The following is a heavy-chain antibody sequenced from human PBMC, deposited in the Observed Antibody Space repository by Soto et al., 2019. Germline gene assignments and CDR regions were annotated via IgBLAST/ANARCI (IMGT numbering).Heavy chain of an antibody. CDR2: INAGNGNT. CDR3: ARVGYCSSTSCYGTFDY. Sequence: ASVKVSCKASGYTFTSYAMHWVRQAPGQRLEWMGWINAGNGNTKYSQKFQGRVTITRDTSASTAYMELSSLRSEDTAVYYCARVGYCSSTSCYGTFDYWGQGTLVTVSS. CDR1: GYTFTSYA. J-gene: IGHJ4*02. D-gene: IGHD2-2*01. V-gene: IGHV1-3*01.